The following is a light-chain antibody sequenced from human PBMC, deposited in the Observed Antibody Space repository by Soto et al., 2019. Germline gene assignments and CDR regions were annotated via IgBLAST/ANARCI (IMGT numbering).Light chain of an antibody. V-gene: IGKV3-15*01. CDR2: GAS. Sequence: IVMTQSPATLSVSPGHRASLPCRASQSVSSNLAWYQQKPGQAPRLLIYGASTRATGIPARFSGSGSGTEFTLTITSLQSEDFAVYYCQQYNNWWTFGQGTKVDIK. CDR1: QSVSSN. CDR3: QQYNNWWT. J-gene: IGKJ1*01.